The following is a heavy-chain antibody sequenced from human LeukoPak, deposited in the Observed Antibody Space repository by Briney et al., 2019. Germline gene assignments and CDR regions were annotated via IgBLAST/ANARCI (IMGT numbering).Heavy chain of an antibody. D-gene: IGHD6-13*01. J-gene: IGHJ4*02. CDR1: GFTFSSYN. V-gene: IGHV3-21*01. Sequence: GGSLRLSCAASGFTFSSYNMNWVRQAPGKGLEWVSSISGDSGYISYADSVRGRFTISRDNAMSSLYLQMNSLRVEDTAVYYCARIGSSWSFDYWGQGTRVTVSS. CDR2: ISGDSGYI. CDR3: ARIGSSWSFDY.